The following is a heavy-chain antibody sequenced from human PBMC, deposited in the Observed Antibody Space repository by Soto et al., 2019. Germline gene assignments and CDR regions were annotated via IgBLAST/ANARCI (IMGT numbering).Heavy chain of an antibody. CDR1: GGSFSGYY. Sequence: SETLSLTCAVYGGSFSGYYWSWIRQPPGKGLEWIGEINHSGSTNYNPSLKSRVTISVDTSKNQFSLKLSSVTAADTAVYYCARGEEDILTGYYYYYGMDVWGQGTTVTVSS. CDR3: ARGEEDILTGYYYYYGMDV. V-gene: IGHV4-34*01. D-gene: IGHD3-9*01. J-gene: IGHJ6*02. CDR2: INHSGST.